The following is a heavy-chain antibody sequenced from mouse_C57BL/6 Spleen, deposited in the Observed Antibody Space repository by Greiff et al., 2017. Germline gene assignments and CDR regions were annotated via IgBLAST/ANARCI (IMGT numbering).Heavy chain of an antibody. CDR1: GYTFTDYA. V-gene: IGHV1-67*01. D-gene: IGHD1-1*01. J-gene: IGHJ2*01. CDR2: ISTYYGDA. Sequence: VQGVESGPELVRPGVSVKISCKGSGYTFTDYAMHWVKQSHAKSLEWIGVISTYYGDASYNQKFKDKATMTVDKSSSTAYMELARLTSEDSAVYYCASSFSTTVVAFDDWGQGTTLTVSS. CDR3: ASSFSTTVVAFDD.